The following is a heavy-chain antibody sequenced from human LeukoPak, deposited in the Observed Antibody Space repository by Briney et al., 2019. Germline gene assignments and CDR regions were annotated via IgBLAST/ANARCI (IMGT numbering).Heavy chain of an antibody. D-gene: IGHD3-9*01. J-gene: IGHJ3*02. Sequence: ASVTVSCKVSGYTLTELSMHWVRQAPGKGLEWVGGFDPEDGETIYAQKFQGRVTMTEDTSTDTAYMELSSLRSEDTAVYYCATDLSDWYDAFDIWGQGTMVTVSS. CDR3: ATDLSDWYDAFDI. CDR1: GYTLTELS. CDR2: FDPEDGET. V-gene: IGHV1-24*01.